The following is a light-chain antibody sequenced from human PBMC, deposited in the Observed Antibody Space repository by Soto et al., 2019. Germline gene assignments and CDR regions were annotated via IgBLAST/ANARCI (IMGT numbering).Light chain of an antibody. Sequence: QPVLAQPRSVSGSPGQSVTISCTGTSSDVGGYNYVSWYQQHPGKAPKLLIYDVSNRPSGVPDRFSGSKSGNTASLSISGLQAEDEADYYCCSYAGSYSLYVFGSGTKLTVL. CDR3: CSYAGSYSLYV. V-gene: IGLV2-11*01. CDR2: DVS. CDR1: SSDVGGYNY. J-gene: IGLJ1*01.